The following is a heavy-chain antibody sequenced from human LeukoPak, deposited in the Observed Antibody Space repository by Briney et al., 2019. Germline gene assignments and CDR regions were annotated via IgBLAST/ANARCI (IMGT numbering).Heavy chain of an antibody. CDR1: GFTFSSYD. D-gene: IGHD2-2*01. CDR3: ARGGYCSSTSCLDSGMDV. CDR2: IGTAGDP. Sequence: PGGSLRLSCAASGFTFSSYDMHWVRQATGEGLEWVSAIGTAGDPYYPGSVKGRFTISRENAKNSLYLQMNSLRAGDTAVYYCARGGYCSSTSCLDSGMDVWGKGTTVTVSS. J-gene: IGHJ6*04. V-gene: IGHV3-13*05.